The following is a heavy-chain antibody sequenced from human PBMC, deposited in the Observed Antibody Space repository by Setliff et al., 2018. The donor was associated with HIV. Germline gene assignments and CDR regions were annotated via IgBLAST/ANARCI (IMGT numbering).Heavy chain of an antibody. CDR2: ISSSSSTI. D-gene: IGHD2-15*01. CDR1: GFAFNTYS. J-gene: IGHJ6*03. CDR3: ARGRRDCSSGSCYGPYYMDV. V-gene: IGHV3-48*04. Sequence: SLRLSCAASGFAFNTYSINWVRQAPGKGLEWVSYISSSSSTIYYADSVKGRFTVSRDNAKSTLYLQMNSLRAEDTATYYCARGRRDCSSGSCYGPYYMDVWGKGTTVTVS.